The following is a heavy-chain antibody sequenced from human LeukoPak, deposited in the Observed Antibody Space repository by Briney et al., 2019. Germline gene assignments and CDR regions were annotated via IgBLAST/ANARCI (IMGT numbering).Heavy chain of an antibody. J-gene: IGHJ6*02. CDR1: GGSISSISSNNYH. V-gene: IGHV4-39*02. D-gene: IGHD4-23*01. Sequence: ETLSLTCIVPGGSISSISSNNYHWGRIRQPPGKGLEWIGSIYYSGSTYYNPSLKSRVTISVDTYKNQFSLKLSSVTAADTALYYCAREMGVVTAHGIDVWGQGTTVTVSS. CDR3: AREMGVVTAHGIDV. CDR2: IYYSGST.